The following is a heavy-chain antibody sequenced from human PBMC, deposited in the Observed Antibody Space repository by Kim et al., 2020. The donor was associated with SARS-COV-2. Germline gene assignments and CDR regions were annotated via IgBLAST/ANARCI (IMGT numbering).Heavy chain of an antibody. D-gene: IGHD2-21*01. Sequence: SETLSLTCAVYGGSFSGYYWSWIRQPPGKGLEWIGEINHSGSTNYNPSLKSRVTISVDTSKNQFSLKLSSVTAADTAVYYCARVGVLWSSKDYWGQGTL. CDR2: INHSGST. J-gene: IGHJ4*02. CDR1: GGSFSGYY. V-gene: IGHV4-34*01. CDR3: ARVGVLWSSKDY.